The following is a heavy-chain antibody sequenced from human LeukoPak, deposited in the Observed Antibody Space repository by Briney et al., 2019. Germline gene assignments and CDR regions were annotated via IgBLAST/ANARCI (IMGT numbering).Heavy chain of an antibody. J-gene: IGHJ6*03. CDR1: GYTFTSYG. V-gene: IGHV1-18*01. D-gene: IGHD6-19*01. CDR3: ARGLHRLTKGKDYYYYYMDV. CDR2: ISAYNGNT. Sequence: ASVKVSCKASGYTFTSYGISWVRQAPGQGLEWMGWISAYNGNTNYAQKLQGRVTMTTDTSTSTAYMELRSLRSDDTAVYYCARGLHRLTKGKDYYYYYMDVWGKGTTVTVSS.